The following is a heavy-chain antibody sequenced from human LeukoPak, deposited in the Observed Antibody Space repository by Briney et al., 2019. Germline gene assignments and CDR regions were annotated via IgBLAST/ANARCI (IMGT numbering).Heavy chain of an antibody. CDR2: FYPGDSDT. D-gene: IGHD3-16*02. J-gene: IGHJ1*01. CDR1: GYSFTSYW. Sequence: GEPLKISSKGSGYSFTSYWIGWVSQLPGKGLEWMGIFYPGDSDTRYSPSFQGQVTISADKSISTAYLQWSSLKASDTAMYYCARARLTGYDYVWGSYRWYFQHWGQGTLVTVSS. CDR3: ARARLTGYDYVWGSYRWYFQH. V-gene: IGHV5-51*01.